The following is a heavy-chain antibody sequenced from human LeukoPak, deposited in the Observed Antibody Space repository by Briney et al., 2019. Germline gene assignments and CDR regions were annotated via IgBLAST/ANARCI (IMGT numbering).Heavy chain of an antibody. Sequence: ASVKVSCKASGYTFITYYMHWVRQAPGQGLEWXXIINPSGDSTSYAQXFXGRVTMTRXTSTSTVYMELSSLRSEDTAVYYCARGVRSDCYSCFDYWGQGTLVTVSS. CDR1: GYTFITYY. D-gene: IGHD2-15*01. J-gene: IGHJ4*02. V-gene: IGHV1-46*01. CDR2: INPSGDST. CDR3: ARGVRSDCYSCFDY.